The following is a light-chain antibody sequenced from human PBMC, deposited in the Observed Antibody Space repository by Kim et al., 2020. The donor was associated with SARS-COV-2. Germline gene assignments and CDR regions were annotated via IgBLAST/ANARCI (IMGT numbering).Light chain of an antibody. CDR3: NSYTSNSTLL. V-gene: IGLV2-14*03. CDR1: RSDVVGYPY. J-gene: IGLJ2*01. Sequence: HTIPISCTETRSDVVGYPYVSWYQQHPGEAPKLMLYDVSDRPSGVSTRFSGSKSGNTASLTISGLQAEDEADYYCNSYTSNSTLLFGGGTQLTVL. CDR2: DVS.